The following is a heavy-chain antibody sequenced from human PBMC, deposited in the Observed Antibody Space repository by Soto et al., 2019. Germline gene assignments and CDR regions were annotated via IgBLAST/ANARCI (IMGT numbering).Heavy chain of an antibody. CDR3: ARAEVMTAP. J-gene: IGHJ5*02. Sequence: GGSLRLSCGASGFTFSSYWMTWVRQAPGKGLEWVANIKQDGSEKYYVDSVKGRFTISRDNAKNSLYLQMNNLRAEDTAVYYCARAEVMTAPWGQGALVTVSS. CDR2: IKQDGSEK. D-gene: IGHD2-21*02. CDR1: GFTFSSYW. V-gene: IGHV3-7*05.